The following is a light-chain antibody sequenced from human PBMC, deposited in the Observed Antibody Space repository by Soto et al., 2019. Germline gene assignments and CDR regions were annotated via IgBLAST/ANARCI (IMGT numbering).Light chain of an antibody. Sequence: QSVLTQPPSASGTPGQRVTISCSGSSSNIGSNYVYWYQQLPGTAPKLLIYRNIQRPSGVPDRCSGSKSGTSASLAISGLRSEDEADYYCAAWDDSLSGPVFGGGTKLTVL. V-gene: IGLV1-47*01. J-gene: IGLJ2*01. CDR2: RNI. CDR1: SSNIGSNY. CDR3: AAWDDSLSGPV.